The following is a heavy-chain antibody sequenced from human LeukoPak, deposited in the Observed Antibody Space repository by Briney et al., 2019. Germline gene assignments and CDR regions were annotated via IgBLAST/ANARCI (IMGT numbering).Heavy chain of an antibody. CDR1: GFTFSSYA. CDR2: ISGSGGST. V-gene: IGHV3-23*01. D-gene: IGHD6-6*01. CDR3: AKGGSSAGYYYYYMDV. J-gene: IGHJ6*03. Sequence: GGSLRLSCAASGFTFSSYAMSWVRQAPGKGLEWVSAISGSGGSTYYADSVKGRFTTSRDNSKNTLYLQMNSLRAEDTAVYYCAKGGSSAGYYYYYMDVWGKGTTVTVSS.